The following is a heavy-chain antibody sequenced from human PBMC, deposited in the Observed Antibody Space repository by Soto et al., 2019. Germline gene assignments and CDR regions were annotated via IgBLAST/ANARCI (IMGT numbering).Heavy chain of an antibody. V-gene: IGHV3-7*01. D-gene: IGHD3-10*01. CDR3: ARVNKYPGDYYARDV. CDR1: GFIFSDYW. Sequence: GGSLRLSCAASGFIFSDYWMTWVRQAPGMGLEWVASIKRDESEKKYLDSVKGRFTISRDNAKNSLFLQMDSLRAEDTAVYYCARVNKYPGDYYARDVWGKGTTVTVSS. J-gene: IGHJ6*04. CDR2: IKRDESEK.